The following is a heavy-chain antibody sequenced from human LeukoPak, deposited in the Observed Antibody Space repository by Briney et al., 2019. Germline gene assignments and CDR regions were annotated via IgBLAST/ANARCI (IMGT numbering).Heavy chain of an antibody. J-gene: IGHJ6*02. CDR2: IIPILGIA. CDR3: ASGGYYYYGMDV. V-gene: IGHV1-69*04. CDR1: GYTFSNYG. Sequence: SVKVSCKASGYTFSNYGISWVRQAPGQGLEWMGRIIPILGIANYAQKFQGRVTITADKSTSTAYMELSSLRSEDTAVYYCASGGYYYYGMDVWGQGTTVTVCS.